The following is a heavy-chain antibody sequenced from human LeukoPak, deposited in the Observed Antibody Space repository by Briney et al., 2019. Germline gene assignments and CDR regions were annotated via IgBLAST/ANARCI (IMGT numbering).Heavy chain of an antibody. CDR1: RFTFSSYG. V-gene: IGHV3-30*02. Sequence: PGGSLRLSCAASRFTFSSYGMHWVRQAPGKGLEWVAFIRYDGSNKHYADSVKGRFTISRDNSKNTLYLQMNSLRAEDTAVYYCAKDPHLPYDSSGYPNWYFDLWGRGTLVTVSS. D-gene: IGHD3-22*01. CDR3: AKDPHLPYDSSGYPNWYFDL. J-gene: IGHJ2*01. CDR2: IRYDGSNK.